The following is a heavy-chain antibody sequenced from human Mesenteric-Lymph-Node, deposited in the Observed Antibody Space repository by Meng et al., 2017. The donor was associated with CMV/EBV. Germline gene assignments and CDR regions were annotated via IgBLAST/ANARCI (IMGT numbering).Heavy chain of an antibody. V-gene: IGHV3-23*01. J-gene: IGHJ4*02. D-gene: IGHD4-11*01. CDR2: ISSGSGYT. Sequence: LSLTGAASGFTFTNYALTWVRQAPGKGLEWVSGISSGSGYTYYADSVKGRFTISRDNSKNTLYLQVKSLRAEDTAVYYCAKDPGDYRGVGRGDFWGQGTLVTVSS. CDR1: GFTFTNYA. CDR3: AKDPGDYRGVGRGDF.